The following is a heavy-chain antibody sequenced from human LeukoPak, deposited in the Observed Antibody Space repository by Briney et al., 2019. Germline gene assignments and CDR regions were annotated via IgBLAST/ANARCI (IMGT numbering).Heavy chain of an antibody. V-gene: IGHV3-23*01. CDR1: GFTFSTYA. CDR3: AKPMTTVVTALFDS. D-gene: IGHD4-23*01. CDR2: ISGSGGGT. J-gene: IGHJ4*02. Sequence: PGGSLRLSCTASGFTFSTYAMSWVRQAPGKGLEWVLAISGSGGGTYYADSVKGRFTVSRDNSKNTLYLQMNSLRPEDTAVYYCAKPMTTVVTALFDSWGQGTLVTVSS.